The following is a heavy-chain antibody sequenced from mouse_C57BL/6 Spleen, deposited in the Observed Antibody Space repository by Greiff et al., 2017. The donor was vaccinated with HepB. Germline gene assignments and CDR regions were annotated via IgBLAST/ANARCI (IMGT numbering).Heavy chain of an antibody. J-gene: IGHJ2*01. D-gene: IGHD1-2*01. CDR1: GYTFTDYN. V-gene: IGHV1-22*01. CDR3: ARYGLPLRGLDY. CDR2: INPNNGGT. Sequence: EVHLVESGPELVKPGASVKMSCKASGYTFTDYNMHWVKQSHGKSLEWIGYINPNNGGTSYNQKFKGKATLTVNKSSSTAYMELRSLTSEDSAVYYCARYGLPLRGLDYWGQGTTLTVSS.